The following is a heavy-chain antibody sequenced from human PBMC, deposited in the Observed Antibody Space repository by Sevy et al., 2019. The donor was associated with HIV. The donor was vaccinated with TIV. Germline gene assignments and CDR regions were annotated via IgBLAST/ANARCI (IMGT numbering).Heavy chain of an antibody. Sequence: ASVKVSCKASGYTFTSYGISWVRQAPGQGLEWMGWISAYNGNTNYAQKLQGRVTMTTDTSTSTAYMELRSLRSDDTAVYYCARAFNDYGDYSDAFDIWGQWTMVTVSS. V-gene: IGHV1-18*01. CDR2: ISAYNGNT. CDR3: ARAFNDYGDYSDAFDI. J-gene: IGHJ3*02. CDR1: GYTFTSYG. D-gene: IGHD4-17*01.